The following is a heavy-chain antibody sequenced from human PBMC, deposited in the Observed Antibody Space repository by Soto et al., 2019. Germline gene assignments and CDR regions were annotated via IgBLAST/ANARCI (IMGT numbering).Heavy chain of an antibody. D-gene: IGHD2-15*01. V-gene: IGHV3-23*01. CDR3: AKDLGIGRSDGNCYPFDF. Sequence: PGGSLRLSCEASGFTFRSYAMSWVRQAPGKGLEWVSTISGSGGSTYYADSVKGRFTISRDNSKNTMYLQMNSLRVEDTAVYYCAKDLGIGRSDGNCYPFDFWGQGSMVTVYS. J-gene: IGHJ4*02. CDR2: ISGSGGST. CDR1: GFTFRSYA.